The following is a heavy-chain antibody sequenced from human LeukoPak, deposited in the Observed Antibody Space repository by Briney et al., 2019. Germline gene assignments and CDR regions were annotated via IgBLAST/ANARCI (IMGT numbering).Heavy chain of an antibody. CDR2: IYYSGST. D-gene: IGHD5-24*01. CDR3: ARGATGGLDY. CDR1: GGSLSSYY. J-gene: IGHJ4*02. V-gene: IGHV4-59*01. Sequence: PSETLSLTCTVSGGSLSSYYWSWIRQPPGKGLEWIGYIYYSGSTNYNPSLKSRVTISVDTSKNQFSLKLSSVTAADTAVYYCARGATGGLDYWGQGTLVTVSS.